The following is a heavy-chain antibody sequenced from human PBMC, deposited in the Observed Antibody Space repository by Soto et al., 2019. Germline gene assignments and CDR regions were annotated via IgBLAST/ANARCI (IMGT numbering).Heavy chain of an antibody. CDR2: MNPNSGNT. V-gene: IGHV1-8*01. CDR1: GYTFTSYD. CDR3: ARWPDGYYYYGMDV. Sequence: QVQLVQSGAEVKKPGASVKVSCKASGYTFTSYDINWVRQATGQGLEWMGWMNPNSGNTGYAQKFQGRVHMTRNTSISTAYMELSSLRSEDKDVYYCARWPDGYYYYGMDVWGQGTTVTVSS. J-gene: IGHJ6*02.